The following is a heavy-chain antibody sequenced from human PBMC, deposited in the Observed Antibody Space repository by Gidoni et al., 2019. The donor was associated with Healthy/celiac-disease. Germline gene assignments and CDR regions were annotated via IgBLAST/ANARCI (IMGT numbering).Heavy chain of an antibody. Sequence: QVQLVQSGAEVKKPGSSVKVSCKASGGTFSSYTISWVRQAPGQGLEWMGRIIPSLGIANYAQKFQGRVTITADKSTSTAYMELSSLRSEDTAVYYCAFGDSSSFDYWGQGTLVTVSS. CDR3: AFGDSSSFDY. V-gene: IGHV1-69*02. D-gene: IGHD6-6*01. J-gene: IGHJ4*02. CDR1: GGTFSSYT. CDR2: IIPSLGIA.